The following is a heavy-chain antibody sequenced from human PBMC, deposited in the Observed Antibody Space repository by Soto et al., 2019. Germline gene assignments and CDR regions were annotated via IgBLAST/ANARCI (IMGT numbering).Heavy chain of an antibody. CDR3: ARGPMVRGAPSPHRPTGGWFDP. CDR1: GGSFSGYY. J-gene: IGHJ5*02. V-gene: IGHV4-34*01. CDR2: INHSGST. D-gene: IGHD3-10*01. Sequence: XATLSLTCAVYGGSFSGYYWSWIRQPPGKGLEWIGEINHSGSTNYNPSLKSRVTISVDTSKNQFSLKLSSVTAADTAVYYCARGPMVRGAPSPHRPTGGWFDPWGQGTLVTVSS.